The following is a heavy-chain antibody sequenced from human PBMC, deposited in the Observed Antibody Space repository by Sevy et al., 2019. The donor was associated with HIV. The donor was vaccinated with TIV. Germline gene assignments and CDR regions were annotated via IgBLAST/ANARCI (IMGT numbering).Heavy chain of an antibody. Sequence: SDTLSLTCAVSGGSISSSNWWSWVRQPPGKGLEWIGEIYHSGSTNYNPSLKSRVTISVDKSKNQFSLKLSSVTAADTAVYYCAREPTVTPYYFDYWGQGTLVTVSS. J-gene: IGHJ4*02. CDR1: GGSISSSNW. CDR2: IYHSGST. V-gene: IGHV4-4*02. CDR3: AREPTVTPYYFDY. D-gene: IGHD4-17*01.